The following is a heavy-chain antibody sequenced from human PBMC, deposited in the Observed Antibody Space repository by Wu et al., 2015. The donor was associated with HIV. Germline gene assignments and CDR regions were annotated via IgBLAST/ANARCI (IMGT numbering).Heavy chain of an antibody. D-gene: IGHD6-13*01. Sequence: QVQLVQSGAEVKKPGASVKVSCKTSGYTFIDYYIHWVRQAPGQGLEWMGWINPNSGDTKYGQKFQGRVTMTRDTSITTAYMELNSLKFDDTAVYFCARGPRFSSSWYSDYWGQGTLVTVSS. J-gene: IGHJ4*02. CDR3: ARGPRFSSSWYSDY. V-gene: IGHV1-2*02. CDR1: GYTFIDYY. CDR2: INPNSGDT.